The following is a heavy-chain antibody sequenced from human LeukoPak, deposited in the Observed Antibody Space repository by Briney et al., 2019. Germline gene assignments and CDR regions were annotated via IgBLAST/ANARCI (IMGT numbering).Heavy chain of an antibody. CDR3: ARGRIAALYY. D-gene: IGHD6-6*01. V-gene: IGHV4-59*01. CDR1: GGSISSYY. J-gene: IGHJ4*02. CDR2: IYYSGST. Sequence: PSETLSLTCTVSGGSISSYYWSWIRQPRGQGLEWIGYIYYSGSTNYNPSLKSRVTISVDTSKNQFSLKLSSVTAADTAVYYCARGRIAALYYWGQGTLVTVSS.